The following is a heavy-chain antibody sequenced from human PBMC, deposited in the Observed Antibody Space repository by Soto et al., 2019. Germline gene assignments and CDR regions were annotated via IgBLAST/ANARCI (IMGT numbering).Heavy chain of an antibody. CDR1: GGSISSYY. CDR2: IYYSGST. V-gene: IGHV4-59*01. D-gene: IGHD4-17*01. J-gene: IGHJ4*02. CDR3: ARDPNGDYYFDY. Sequence: PSETVSLTCTVSGGSISSYYWSWIRQPPGKGLEWIGYIYYSGSTNYNPSLKSRVTISVDTSKNQFSLKLSSVTAADTAVYYCARDPNGDYYFDYWGQGTLVTVSS.